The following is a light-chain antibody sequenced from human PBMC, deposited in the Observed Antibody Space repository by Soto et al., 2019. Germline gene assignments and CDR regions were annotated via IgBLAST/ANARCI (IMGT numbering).Light chain of an antibody. J-gene: IGKJ5*01. V-gene: IGKV3-20*01. CDR1: QSVSSR. CDR3: QHYAHNSPIT. Sequence: EIVLTQSPGTLSLSPGERATLSCRASQSVSSRLAWYQQRPGQAPRLLISGASSRATGIPDRFSGSGCGTDFTLTISRLEPEDFALYYCQHYAHNSPITFGQGTRLEIK. CDR2: GAS.